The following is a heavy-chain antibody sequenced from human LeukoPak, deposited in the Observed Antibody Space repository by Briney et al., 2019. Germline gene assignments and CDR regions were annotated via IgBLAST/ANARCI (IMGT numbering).Heavy chain of an antibody. CDR1: GGSISSSSYY. J-gene: IGHJ4*02. D-gene: IGHD4-17*01. CDR3: ARGFYGDYDYFDY. Sequence: SETLSLTCTVSGGSISSSSYYWGWIRQPPGKGLEWIGSIYYSGGTYYNPSLKSRVTISVDTSKNQFSLKLSSVTAADTAVYYCARGFYGDYDYFDYWGQGTLVTVSS. CDR2: IYYSGGT. V-gene: IGHV4-39*07.